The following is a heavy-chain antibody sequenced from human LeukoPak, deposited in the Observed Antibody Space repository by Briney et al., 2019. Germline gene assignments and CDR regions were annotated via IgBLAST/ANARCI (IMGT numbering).Heavy chain of an antibody. V-gene: IGHV4-38-2*02. D-gene: IGHD4-17*01. CDR2: IYHSGST. J-gene: IGHJ4*02. CDR1: GYSINSGYY. CDR3: ARTTSWDGAFDY. Sequence: PSETLSLTCTVSGYSINSGYYWGWIRQPPGKGLAWIGSIYHSGSTYYNPSLKSRVTISVDTSKNQFSLKLSSVTAADTAVYYCARTTSWDGAFDYWGQGTLVTVSS.